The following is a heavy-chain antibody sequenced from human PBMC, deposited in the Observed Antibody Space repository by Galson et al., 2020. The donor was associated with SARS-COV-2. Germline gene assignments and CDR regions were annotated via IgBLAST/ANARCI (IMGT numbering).Heavy chain of an antibody. CDR1: GGSISSGGYY. V-gene: IGHV4-31*03. CDR2: IYYSGST. D-gene: IGHD3-22*01. Sequence: SETLSLTCTVSGGSISSGGYYWSWIRQHPGKGLEWIGYIYYSGSTYYNPSLKSRVTISVDTSKNQFSLKLSSVTAADTAVYYCARARITMIVVVTHFDYWGQGTLVTVSS. J-gene: IGHJ4*02. CDR3: ARARITMIVVVTHFDY.